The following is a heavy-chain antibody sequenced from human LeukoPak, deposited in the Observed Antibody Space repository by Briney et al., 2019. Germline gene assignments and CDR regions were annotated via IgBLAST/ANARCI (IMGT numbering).Heavy chain of an antibody. Sequence: GTSVKVSCKASGISFMSSAVQWVRQARGQRLEWIGWIVVGSGVTNYAQKFLERVTITRDMSTSTVFMEPSSLRSEDTALYYCAAEKRLYCSGGACYPDAFDIWGQGTMVTVSS. CDR2: IVVGSGVT. CDR3: AAEKRLYCSGGACYPDAFDI. J-gene: IGHJ3*02. V-gene: IGHV1-58*01. D-gene: IGHD2-15*01. CDR1: GISFMSSA.